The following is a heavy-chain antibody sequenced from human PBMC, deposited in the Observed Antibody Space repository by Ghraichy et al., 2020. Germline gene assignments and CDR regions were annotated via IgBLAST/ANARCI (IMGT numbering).Heavy chain of an antibody. V-gene: IGHV1-18*01. D-gene: IGHD2-15*01. CDR1: GYTFTSYG. Sequence: ASVKVSCKASGYTFTSYGISWVRQAPGQGLEWMGWISVYNGNTNYAQKLQGRVTMTTDTSTSTAYMELRSLRSDDTAVYYCARDGYCIGGSCYIFAADNSDYYGMDVWGQGTTVTVSS. CDR3: ARDGYCIGGSCYIFAADNSDYYGMDV. J-gene: IGHJ6*02. CDR2: ISVYNGNT.